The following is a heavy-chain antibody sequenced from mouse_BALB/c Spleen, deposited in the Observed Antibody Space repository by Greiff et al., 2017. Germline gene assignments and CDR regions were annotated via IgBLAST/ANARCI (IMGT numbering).Heavy chain of an antibody. CDR1: GYSITSGYY. V-gene: IGHV3-6*02. J-gene: IGHJ1*01. D-gene: IGHD2-3*01. CDR2: ISYDGSN. CDR3: ARGDFYDGYYFDV. Sequence: EVKLQESGPGLVKPSQSLSLTCSVTGYSITSGYYWNWIRQFPGNKLEWMGYISYDGSNNYNPSLKNRISITRDTSKNQFFLKLNSVTTEDTATYYCARGDFYDGYYFDVWGAGTTVTVSS.